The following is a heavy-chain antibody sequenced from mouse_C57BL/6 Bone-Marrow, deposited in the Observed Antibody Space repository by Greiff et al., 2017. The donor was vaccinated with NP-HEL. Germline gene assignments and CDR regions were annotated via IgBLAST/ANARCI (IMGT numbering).Heavy chain of an antibody. Sequence: QVQLKESGPELARPWASVKISCQAFYTFFRRVHFAIRDTNYWRQWVKQRPGQGLEWIGAIYPGNGDTSYNQKFKGKATLTADKYSSTAYMQLSSLTSGDCAVYYCAYPVVAKGDYFDYWGQGTTLTVSS. D-gene: IGHD1-1*01. CDR1: YTFFRRVH. J-gene: IGHJ2*01. CDR2: GQGLEWIG. CDR3: SGDCAVYYCAYPVVAKGDYFDY. V-gene: IGHV1-87*01.